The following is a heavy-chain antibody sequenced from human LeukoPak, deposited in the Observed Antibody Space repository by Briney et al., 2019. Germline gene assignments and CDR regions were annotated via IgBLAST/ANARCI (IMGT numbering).Heavy chain of an antibody. CDR1: GFTFTSSA. V-gene: IGHV1-58*01. CDR3: AAPSRVQLDY. J-gene: IGHJ4*02. CDR2: IVVGSGNT. Sequence: SVKVSCKASGFTFTSSAVQWVRQARGRRLEWIGWIVVGSGNTNYAQMFQGRVTITRDMSTSTAYMELSSLRSEDTAVYYCAAPSRVQLDYWGQGTLVTVSS. D-gene: IGHD6-13*01.